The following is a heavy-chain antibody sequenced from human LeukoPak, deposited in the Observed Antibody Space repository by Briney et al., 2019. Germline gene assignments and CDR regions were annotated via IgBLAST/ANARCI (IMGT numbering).Heavy chain of an antibody. CDR2: IKSDGRT. J-gene: IGHJ1*01. CDR1: GFTLSSYW. CDR3: ARAPSEIGGYYPEYFRH. Sequence: GSLRLSCAASGFTLSSYWMHWVRPAPGKGLVWVSRIKSDGRTNYADSVKGRFTISRDNAKNTVSLQMNSLRAEDTGVYYCARAPSEIGGYYPEYFRHWGQGTLVIVSS. D-gene: IGHD3-22*01. V-gene: IGHV3-74*01.